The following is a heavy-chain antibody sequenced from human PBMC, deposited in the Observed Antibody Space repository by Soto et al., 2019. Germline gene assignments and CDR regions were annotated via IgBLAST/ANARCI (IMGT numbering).Heavy chain of an antibody. V-gene: IGHV1-24*01. Sequence: ASVKVSCKVSGYTLTELSMHWVRQAPGKGLEWMGGFDPEDGETIYAQKFQGRVTMTEDTSTDTAYMELSSLRSEDTAVHYCATDGGLRGYSGYGLEYWGQGTLVTVSS. CDR3: ATDGGLRGYSGYGLEY. D-gene: IGHD5-12*01. CDR1: GYTLTELS. CDR2: FDPEDGET. J-gene: IGHJ4*02.